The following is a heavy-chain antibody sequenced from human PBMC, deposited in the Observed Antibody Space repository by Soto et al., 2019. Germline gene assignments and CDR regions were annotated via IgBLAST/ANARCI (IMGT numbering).Heavy chain of an antibody. Sequence: SETLSLTCTVSGGSISSSNYYWGWIRQPPGKGLEWIGSIYYSGSTSYNPSLKSRVTISVDTSNNQFSLRLNSVTAADTAVYYCASGGRSYCSGGSCYDLFDYWGQGTLFTVSS. CDR1: GGSISSSNYY. D-gene: IGHD2-15*01. CDR2: IYYSGST. CDR3: ASGGRSYCSGGSCYDLFDY. V-gene: IGHV4-39*01. J-gene: IGHJ4*02.